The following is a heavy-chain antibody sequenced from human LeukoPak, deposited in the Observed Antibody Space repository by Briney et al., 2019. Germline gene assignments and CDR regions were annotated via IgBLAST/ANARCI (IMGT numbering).Heavy chain of an antibody. V-gene: IGHV1-2*02. CDR2: INPNSGGT. J-gene: IGHJ3*02. CDR3: ARDYRTVDGDAFDI. Sequence: ASVKVSCKASGYTFTGYYIHWVRQAPGQGLERMGWINPNSGGTNYAQKFQGRVTMTGDTSISTAYMELSRLRSDDTAVYYCARDYRTVDGDAFDIWGQGTMVIVSS. CDR1: GYTFTGYY. D-gene: IGHD2-8*02.